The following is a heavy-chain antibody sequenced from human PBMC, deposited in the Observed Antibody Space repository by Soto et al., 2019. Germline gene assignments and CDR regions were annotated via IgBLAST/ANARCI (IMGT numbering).Heavy chain of an antibody. CDR3: AREYYYDSSSSDAFDI. CDR1: GYTVTSYY. V-gene: IGHV1-46*01. CDR2: INPSGGST. Sequence: ASVKVSCKASGYTVTSYYMHWVRQAPGQGLEWMGIINPSGGSTSYAQKFQGRVTMTRDTSTSTVYMELSSLRSEDTAVYYCAREYYYDSSSSDAFDIWGQGTMVTVSS. J-gene: IGHJ3*02. D-gene: IGHD3-22*01.